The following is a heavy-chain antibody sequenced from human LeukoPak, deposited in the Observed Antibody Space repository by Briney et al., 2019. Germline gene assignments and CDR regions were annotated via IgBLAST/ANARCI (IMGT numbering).Heavy chain of an antibody. CDR3: ARASSSWSLRYYYYYMDV. CDR2: INPNSGGT. Sequence: GASVKVSCKASGYTFTGYYMHWVRQAPGQGLEWMGWINPNSGGTNYAQKFQGRVTMTRDTSISTAYMELSRLRSDDTAVYYCARASSSWSLRYYYYYMDVWGKGTTVTVSS. J-gene: IGHJ6*03. D-gene: IGHD6-13*01. CDR1: GYTFTGYY. V-gene: IGHV1-2*02.